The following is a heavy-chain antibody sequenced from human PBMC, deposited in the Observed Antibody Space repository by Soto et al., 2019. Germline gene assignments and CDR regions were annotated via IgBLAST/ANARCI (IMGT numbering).Heavy chain of an antibody. CDR2: INSRTGGT. CDR3: ARMLRRGPRDY. Sequence: QVQVVQSGAEVKKPGASVKVSCKASGYTFTDYYFHWVRQAPGQGLEWVGWINSRTGGTKYAQKFQGRVTVTRDTSISTVYMELSGLTSDDTAVYYCARMLRRGPRDYWGQGTLVTVSS. J-gene: IGHJ4*02. D-gene: IGHD2-15*01. CDR1: GYTFTDYY. V-gene: IGHV1-2*02.